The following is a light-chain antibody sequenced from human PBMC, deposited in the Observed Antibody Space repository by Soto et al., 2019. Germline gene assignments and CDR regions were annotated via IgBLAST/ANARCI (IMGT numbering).Light chain of an antibody. CDR1: QGIANY. CDR3: QKYNIASET. J-gene: IGKJ3*01. Sequence: DIQMTQSPSSLSASVGDRVTITCRASQGIANYLAWYQQKPGKVPKVLIYAASTLQSGVPSRFSGTGSGTDFTLTISSLQPEDVATYYCQKYNIASETFGPGTNVDLK. V-gene: IGKV1-27*01. CDR2: AAS.